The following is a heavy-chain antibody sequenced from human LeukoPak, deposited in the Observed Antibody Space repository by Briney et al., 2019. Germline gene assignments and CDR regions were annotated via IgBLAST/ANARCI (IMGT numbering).Heavy chain of an antibody. CDR2: IYRSGST. Sequence: SETLSLTCTVSGGSISTYYWSWIRQPPGKGLEWIGYIYRSGSTNYNPSLKSRVTISVDTSKNQFSLKLSSVTAADTAVYYCAKVEEITMVRGVRFDYWGQGTLVTVSS. CDR3: AKVEEITMVRGVRFDY. CDR1: GGSISTYY. D-gene: IGHD3-10*01. V-gene: IGHV4-59*01. J-gene: IGHJ4*02.